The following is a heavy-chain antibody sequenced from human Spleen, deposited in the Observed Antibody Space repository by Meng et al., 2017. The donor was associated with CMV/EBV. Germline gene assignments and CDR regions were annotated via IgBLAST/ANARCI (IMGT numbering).Heavy chain of an antibody. V-gene: IGHV3-23*01. CDR2: ISSSGGNT. Sequence: GESLKISCVASGFTFSSYAMSWVRQAPGKGLEWVSGISSSGGNTYYANSVKGRFTISRDNSKNTLYLQMNSLRADDTAVYYCAKVEGGSYHYWGQGTLVTVSS. CDR1: GFTFSSYA. J-gene: IGHJ4*02. CDR3: AKVEGGSYHY. D-gene: IGHD1-26*01.